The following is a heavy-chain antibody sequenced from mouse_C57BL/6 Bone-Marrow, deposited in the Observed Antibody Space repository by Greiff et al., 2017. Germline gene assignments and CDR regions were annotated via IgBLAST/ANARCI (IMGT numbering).Heavy chain of an antibody. CDR1: GYTFTSSG. Sequence: VQLQQSGAELARPGASVKLSCKASGYTFTSSGISWVKQRTGQGLEWIGEIYPRSGNTYYNEKFKGKATLTADKSSSTAYMELRSLTSEDSAVYFCARSWVYAMDYWGQGTSVTVSS. CDR2: IYPRSGNT. D-gene: IGHD4-1*01. V-gene: IGHV1-81*01. J-gene: IGHJ4*01. CDR3: ARSWVYAMDY.